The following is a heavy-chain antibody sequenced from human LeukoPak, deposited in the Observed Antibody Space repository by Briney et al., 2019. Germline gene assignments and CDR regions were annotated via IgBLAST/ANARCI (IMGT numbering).Heavy chain of an antibody. Sequence: GGSLRLSCAASGFTFSGYWMHWVRQAPGKGLVWVSRINRDGSSTSYADSVKGRFTTSRDNAKNTLFLQMNSLRAEDTAVYYCALARESANYIEYWGQGTLVTVSS. D-gene: IGHD3-3*01. V-gene: IGHV3-74*01. CDR2: INRDGSST. CDR3: ALARESANYIEY. CDR1: GFTFSGYW. J-gene: IGHJ4*02.